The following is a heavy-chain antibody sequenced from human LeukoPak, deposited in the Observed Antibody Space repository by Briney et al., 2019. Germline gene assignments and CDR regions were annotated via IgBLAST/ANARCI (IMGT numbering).Heavy chain of an antibody. CDR2: ISYDGSNK. V-gene: IGHV3-30*03. J-gene: IGHJ4*02. Sequence: GGSLRLSCAASGFTFSNAWMSWVRQAPGKGVEWVAVISYDGSNKYYADCVKGRFTISRDNSKNTLYLQMNSLRAEDTAVYYCARGRERVLLWFGELGYYFDYWGQGTLVTVSS. CDR3: ARGRERVLLWFGELGYYFDY. D-gene: IGHD3-10*01. CDR1: GFTFSNAW.